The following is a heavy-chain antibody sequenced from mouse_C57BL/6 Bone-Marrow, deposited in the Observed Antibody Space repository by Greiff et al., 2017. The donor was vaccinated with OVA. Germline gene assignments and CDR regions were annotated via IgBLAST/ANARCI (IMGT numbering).Heavy chain of an antibody. J-gene: IGHJ2*01. CDR3: TRSYSNYGDFDY. CDR1: GYTFTDYE. D-gene: IGHD2-5*01. V-gene: IGHV1-15*01. Sequence: VQLQQSGAELVRPGASVTLSCKASGYTFTDYEMHWVQQTPVHGLEWIGAIDPEPGGTAYNQKFKGKAILTAYKSSSTAYMELRSLTSEDSAVYYCTRSYSNYGDFDYWGQGTTLTVSS. CDR2: IDPEPGGT.